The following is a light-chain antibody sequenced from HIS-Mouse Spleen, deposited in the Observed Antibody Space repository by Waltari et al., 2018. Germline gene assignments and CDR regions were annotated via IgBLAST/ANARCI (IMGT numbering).Light chain of an antibody. CDR3: AAWDDSLSGPV. CDR2: RNK. V-gene: IGLV1-47*01. Sequence: QSVLTQPPSASGTPGQRVTISCSGSSSNIGSNYVYWYQQLPVPAHKRLIYRNKQRPSGVPDRFSGSKSGTSASLAISGLRSEDEADYYCAAWDDSLSGPVFGGGTKLTVL. CDR1: SSNIGSNY. J-gene: IGLJ3*02.